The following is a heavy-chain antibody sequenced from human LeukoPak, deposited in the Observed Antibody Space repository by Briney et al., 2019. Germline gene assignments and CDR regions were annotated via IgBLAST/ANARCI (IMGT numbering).Heavy chain of an antibody. CDR1: GFTFTTYW. CDR3: AKPLIPVAGTLYFDY. Sequence: GESLRLSCAASGFTFTTYWMTWVRQAPGKGLEWVSTISGSGDSTYYGDSVKGRFTISRDKSKNTLYLQMNSLRAEDTAVYYCAKPLIPVAGTLYFDYWGQGTLVTVSS. J-gene: IGHJ4*02. CDR2: ISGSGDST. D-gene: IGHD6-19*01. V-gene: IGHV3-23*01.